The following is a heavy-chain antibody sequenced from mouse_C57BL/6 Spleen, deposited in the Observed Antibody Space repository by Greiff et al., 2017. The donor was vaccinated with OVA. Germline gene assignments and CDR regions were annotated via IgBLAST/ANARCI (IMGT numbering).Heavy chain of an antibody. D-gene: IGHD3-2*02. J-gene: IGHJ2*01. V-gene: IGHV3-6*01. CDR3: ARGAQALDY. CDR2: ISYDGSN. Sequence: VQLKESGPGLVKPSQSLSFTCSVTGYSITSGYYWNWIRQFPGNKLEWMGYISYDGSNNYNPSLKNRISITRDTSKNQFFLKLNSVTTEDTATYYCARGAQALDYWGQGTTLTVSS. CDR1: GYSITSGYY.